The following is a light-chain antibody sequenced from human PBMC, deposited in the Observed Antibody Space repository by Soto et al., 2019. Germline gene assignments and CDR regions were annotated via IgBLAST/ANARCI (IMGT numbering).Light chain of an antibody. Sequence: QSALTQPASVSGSPGQSITISCTGTSSDVGGYNYVSWYQQHPGKAPKLMIYDVSNRPSGVSNRFSGSKSGNTVSLTSSGLQAEDEADYYCSSYTSSSTLEVVFGGGTKLTVL. CDR1: SSDVGGYNY. CDR2: DVS. J-gene: IGLJ2*01. CDR3: SSYTSSSTLEVV. V-gene: IGLV2-14*01.